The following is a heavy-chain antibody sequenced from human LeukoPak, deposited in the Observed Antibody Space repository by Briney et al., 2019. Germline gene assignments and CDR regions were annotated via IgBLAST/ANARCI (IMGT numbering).Heavy chain of an antibody. CDR3: ARASSKYGDYSGS. Sequence: GGSLRLSCAASGFTFSSYGMHWVRQAPGKGLEWVAVISYDGSNKYYADSVKGRFTISRDNSKNTLYLQMNSLRAEDTAVYYCARASSKYGDYSGSWGQGTLVTVSS. V-gene: IGHV3-30*03. CDR2: ISYDGSNK. D-gene: IGHD4-17*01. J-gene: IGHJ5*02. CDR1: GFTFSSYG.